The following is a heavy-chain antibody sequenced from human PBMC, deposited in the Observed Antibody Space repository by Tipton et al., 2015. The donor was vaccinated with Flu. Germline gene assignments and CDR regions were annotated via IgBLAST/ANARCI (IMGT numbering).Heavy chain of an antibody. Sequence: TLSLTCTVSGGSMSDFFWTWIRQPAGKGLEWIGRKYASGGTMYNASLKSRVTMSIDTSKNKFSLKLTSVTAADTAVYYCARGSGSATGLTFFLWGQGTLVTVSS. CDR3: ARGSGSATGLTFFL. CDR1: GGSMSDFF. V-gene: IGHV4-4*07. CDR2: KYASGGT. D-gene: IGHD3-10*01. J-gene: IGHJ4*02.